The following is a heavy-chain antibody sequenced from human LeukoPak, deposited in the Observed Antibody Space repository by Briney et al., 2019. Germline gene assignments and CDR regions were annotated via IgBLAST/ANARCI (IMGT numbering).Heavy chain of an antibody. Sequence: WFGEINHSGSTNYNPSLKSRVTISVDTSKNQFSLKLSSVTAADTAVYYCARVAIYYYYGMDVWGQGTTVTVSS. CDR2: INHSGST. CDR3: ARVAIYYYYGMDV. J-gene: IGHJ6*02. V-gene: IGHV4-34*01.